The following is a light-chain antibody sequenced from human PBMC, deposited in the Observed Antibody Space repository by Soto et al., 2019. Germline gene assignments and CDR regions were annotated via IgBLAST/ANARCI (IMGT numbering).Light chain of an antibody. Sequence: QSVLTQPPSVSAAPGQKVTISCSGSSSNIGNNYVSWYQHLPGTAPRLLIYDNNKRPSEIPDRFSGSKSGTSATLDITGLQTGDEADYYCGTWDSSLSAGVFGGGTKVTVL. CDR1: SSNIGNNY. CDR3: GTWDSSLSAGV. J-gene: IGLJ2*01. V-gene: IGLV1-51*01. CDR2: DNN.